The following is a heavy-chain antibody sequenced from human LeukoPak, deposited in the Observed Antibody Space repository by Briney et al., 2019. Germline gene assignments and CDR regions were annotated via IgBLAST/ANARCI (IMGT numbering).Heavy chain of an antibody. CDR3: TKRAGGDWPDYYSYGMDV. J-gene: IGHJ6*02. V-gene: IGHV3-30*18. D-gene: IGHD3/OR15-3a*01. CDR1: GFTFSTYG. Sequence: PGGSLRLSCAASGFTFSTYGMHWVRQAPGKGLEWVAVISYDGGNKYYADSVKGRFTISRDNSKNTLYLQMNSLRTEDAAMYFCTKRAGGDWPDYYSYGMDVWGQGTTVTVSS. CDR2: ISYDGGNK.